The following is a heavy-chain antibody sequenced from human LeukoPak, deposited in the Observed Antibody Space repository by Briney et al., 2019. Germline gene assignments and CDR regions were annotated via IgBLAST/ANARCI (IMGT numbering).Heavy chain of an antibody. D-gene: IGHD3-10*01. CDR2: ISHTSGTT. CDR3: ARVKGYFDSGNYYGFFDY. J-gene: IGHJ4*02. Sequence: PGGSLRLSCEVSGYTFSGFAVSWVRQAPGKGLEGVSTISHTSGTTYYADSVKGRFTISRDNSKNTLYLQMRSPRAEDTALYRCARVKGYFDSGNYYGFFDYWGQGTLSPSPQ. CDR1: GYTFSGFA. V-gene: IGHV3-23*01.